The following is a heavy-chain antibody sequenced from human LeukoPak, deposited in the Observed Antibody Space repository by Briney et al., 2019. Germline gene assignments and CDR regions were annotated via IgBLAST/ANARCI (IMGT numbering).Heavy chain of an antibody. J-gene: IGHJ4*02. CDR2: IFSNDEK. Sequence: SGPVLVNPTETLTLTCTVSGFSLSNARMGVSWIRQPPGKALEWLAHIFSNDEKSYSTSLKSRITISKDTSKSQVVLTMTNMDPVDTATYYCARISGRYYGSGSPHDYWGQGTLVTVSS. V-gene: IGHV2-26*01. CDR3: ARISGRYYGSGSPHDY. CDR1: GFSLSNARMG. D-gene: IGHD3-10*01.